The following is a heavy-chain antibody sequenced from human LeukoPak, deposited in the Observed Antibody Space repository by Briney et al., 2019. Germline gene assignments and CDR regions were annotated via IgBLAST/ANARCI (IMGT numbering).Heavy chain of an antibody. CDR1: GFSFTNYW. V-gene: IGHV3-7*01. D-gene: IGHD2-15*01. Sequence: GGSLRLSCAASGFSFTNYWMSWVRQAPGKGLEWVANVKEDGTTKQYVDSVKGRFTISRDNAKNSLYLQMDSLRAEDTAVYYCVSQEVVPHWGQGTLVTVSS. J-gene: IGHJ4*02. CDR3: VSQEVVPH. CDR2: VKEDGTTK.